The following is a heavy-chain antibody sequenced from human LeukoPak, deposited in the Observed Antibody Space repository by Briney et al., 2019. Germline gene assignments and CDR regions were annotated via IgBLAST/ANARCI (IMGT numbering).Heavy chain of an antibody. V-gene: IGHV3-11*06. D-gene: IGHD3-9*01. CDR1: GFTFSDYY. CDR2: ISSSSSYT. Sequence: GGSLRLSCAASGFTFSDYYMSWIRQAPGKGLEWVSYISSSSSYTNYADSVKGRFTISRDNAKNSLYLQVNSLRAEDTAVHYCARDGLRYFDGDFDYWGQGTLVTVSS. J-gene: IGHJ4*02. CDR3: ARDGLRYFDGDFDY.